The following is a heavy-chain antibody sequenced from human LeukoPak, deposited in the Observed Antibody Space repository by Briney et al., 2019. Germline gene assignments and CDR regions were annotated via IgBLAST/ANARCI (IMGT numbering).Heavy chain of an antibody. CDR2: IYWDDDK. V-gene: IGHV2-5*02. CDR3: AHTDWNH. Sequence: SGPTLVNPTQTLTLTRTFTGFSLSTSGVGVGWIRQPPGKALEWLALIYWDDDKRYSPPLKSSLTITKDTSKNQVVLRMTNMDPVDTATYYCAHTDWNHWGQGTLVTVSS. J-gene: IGHJ4*02. D-gene: IGHD1-1*01. CDR1: GFSLSTSGVG.